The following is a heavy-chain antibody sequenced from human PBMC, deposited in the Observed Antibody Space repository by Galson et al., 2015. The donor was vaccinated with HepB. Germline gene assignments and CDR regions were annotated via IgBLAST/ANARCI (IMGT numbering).Heavy chain of an antibody. CDR2: MNPNSGNT. Sequence: SVKVSCKASGYTFSRYDINWVRQATGQGLEWMGWMNPNSGNTGYAQKFQGRVTMTRNTSISTAYMELRGLRSDDTAVFYCARGVALGRLGWFWFDPWGQGTLVTVSS. CDR1: GYTFSRYD. J-gene: IGHJ5*02. D-gene: IGHD6-19*01. CDR3: ARGVALGRLGWFWFDP. V-gene: IGHV1-8*01.